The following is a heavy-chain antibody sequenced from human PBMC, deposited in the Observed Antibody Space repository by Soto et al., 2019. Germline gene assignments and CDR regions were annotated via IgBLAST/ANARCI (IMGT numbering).Heavy chain of an antibody. CDR3: ARVVILVPTASTHYCYHMDV. V-gene: IGHV1-69*01. CDR2: IIPLVGTG. CDR1: GGTFSNYA. J-gene: IGHJ6*02. D-gene: IGHD2-21*01. Sequence: QVQLVQSGAEVRKPGSSVTVSCKASGGTFSNYAISWVRQAPGQGLEWMGGIIPLVGTGSYAQKFQGRGTITADEPTTTAYMELSSLRFEDTAVYYCARVVILVPTASTHYCYHMDVWGPGTTVTVSS.